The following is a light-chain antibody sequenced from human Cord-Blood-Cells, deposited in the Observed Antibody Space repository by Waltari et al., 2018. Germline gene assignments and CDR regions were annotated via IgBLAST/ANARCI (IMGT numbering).Light chain of an antibody. CDR3: SSYTSSSTWV. CDR2: DVS. Sequence: QSALPQPASVSGSPGLSITIPCTGTSSDAGGYNYVYWYQQQPGKAHKLMIYDVSNRPSGVSNRFSGSKSGNTASLTISGLQAEDEADYYCSSYTSSSTWVFGGGTKLTVL. J-gene: IGLJ3*02. V-gene: IGLV2-14*01. CDR1: SSDAGGYNY.